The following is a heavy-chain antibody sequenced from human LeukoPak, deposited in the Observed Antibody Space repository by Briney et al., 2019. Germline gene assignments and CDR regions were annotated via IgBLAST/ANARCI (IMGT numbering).Heavy chain of an antibody. CDR3: ARLIRGFSSAY. J-gene: IGHJ4*01. V-gene: IGHV3-48*03. CDR1: GFTFRSYE. CDR2: INSGGQTI. D-gene: IGHD5-18*01. Sequence: PGGSLRLSCAASGFTFRSYEMNWVRQAPGKGLEWISHINSGGQTIHYADSVKGRFTISRDNAKNPLYLQMNSLRADDTAVYYCARLIRGFSSAYWGHGTLVTVSS.